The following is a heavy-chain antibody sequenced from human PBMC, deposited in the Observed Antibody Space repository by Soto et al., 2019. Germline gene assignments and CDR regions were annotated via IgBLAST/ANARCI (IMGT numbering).Heavy chain of an antibody. CDR2: IYYSGST. CDR1: GGSISSGDYN. D-gene: IGHD3-9*01. J-gene: IGHJ6*02. CDR3: ARDNYYDILTGYYMDYYGMDV. Sequence: SETLSLNCTVSGGSISSGDYNWRWIRQPPGKGLGGIGYIYYSGSTYYNPSLKSRGTISVDTSKNQFSLKLSSVTAADTAVYFCARDNYYDILTGYYMDYYGMDVGGQGTTVTVSS. V-gene: IGHV4-30-4*01.